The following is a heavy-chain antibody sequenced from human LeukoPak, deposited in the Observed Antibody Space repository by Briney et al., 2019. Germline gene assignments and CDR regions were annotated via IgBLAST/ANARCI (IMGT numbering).Heavy chain of an antibody. CDR1: GYSISSGYY. J-gene: IGHJ3*02. CDR2: IYYSGST. Sequence: SSETLSLTCTVSGYSISSGYYWGWIRQPPGKGLEWIGSIYYSGSTYYNPSLKSRVTISVDTSKNQFSLKLSSVTAADTAVYYCARSGYSYGADAFDIWGQGTMVTVSS. CDR3: ARSGYSYGADAFDI. D-gene: IGHD5-18*01. V-gene: IGHV4-38-2*02.